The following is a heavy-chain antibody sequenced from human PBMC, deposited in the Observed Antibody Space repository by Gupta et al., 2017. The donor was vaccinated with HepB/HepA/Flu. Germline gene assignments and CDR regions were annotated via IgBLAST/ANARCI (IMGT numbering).Heavy chain of an antibody. D-gene: IGHD7-27*01. CDR2: IKQDGTEK. J-gene: IGHJ4*02. Sequence: EVQLVESGGGVVQPGGSLRLYCAAAGFSFASHWMDWFRQAPGKGLEWVANIKQDGTEKYYVDSVKGRFTISRDNTKNSVYLQMNNLRDEDTAIYYCVSGDLFDYWGQGTLVTVSS. CDR1: GFSFASHW. CDR3: VSGDLFDY. V-gene: IGHV3-7*01.